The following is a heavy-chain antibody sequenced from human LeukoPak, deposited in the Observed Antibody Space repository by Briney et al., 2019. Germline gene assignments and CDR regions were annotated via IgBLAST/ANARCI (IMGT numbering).Heavy chain of an antibody. CDR1: GFTFSSYS. Sequence: PGGSLRLSCAASGFTFSSYSMNWVRQAPGKGLEWVSSITSSSTYIYYADSVKGRFTISRDNAKNSLYLQMNSLRADDTAIYYCAKKLPTGKALWPWGQGALVTVSS. CDR3: AKKLPTGKALWP. D-gene: IGHD1-1*01. V-gene: IGHV3-21*04. CDR2: ITSSSTYI. J-gene: IGHJ5*02.